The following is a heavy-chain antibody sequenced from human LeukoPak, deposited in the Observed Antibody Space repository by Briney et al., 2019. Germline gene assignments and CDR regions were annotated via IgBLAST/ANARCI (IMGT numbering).Heavy chain of an antibody. CDR1: GGSISSYY. J-gene: IGHJ6*03. CDR3: ARGGYDYVWGSYRSHMDV. D-gene: IGHD3-16*02. CDR2: IYYSGST. V-gene: IGHV4-59*12. Sequence: SETLSLTCTVSGGSISSYYWSWLRQPPGKGLEWIGYIYYSGSTNYNPSLKSRVTISVDTSKNQFSLKLSSVTAADTAVYYCARGGYDYVWGSYRSHMDVWGKGTTVTVSS.